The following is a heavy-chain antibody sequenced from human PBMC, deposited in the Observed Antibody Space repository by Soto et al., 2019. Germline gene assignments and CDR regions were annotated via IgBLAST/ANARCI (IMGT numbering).Heavy chain of an antibody. CDR1: GFTFSSYG. CDR3: AKGVTIFGVAHRTYYFDY. Sequence: GGSLRLSCAASGFTFSSYGMHWVRQAPGKGLEWVAVISHDGSNKYYADSVKGRFTISRDNSKNTLYLQMNSLRAEDTAVYYCAKGVTIFGVAHRTYYFDYWGQGTLVTVSS. J-gene: IGHJ4*02. V-gene: IGHV3-30*18. D-gene: IGHD3-3*01. CDR2: ISHDGSNK.